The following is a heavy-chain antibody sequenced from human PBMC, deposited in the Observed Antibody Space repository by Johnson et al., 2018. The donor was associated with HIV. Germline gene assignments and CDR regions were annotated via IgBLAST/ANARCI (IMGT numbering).Heavy chain of an antibody. CDR3: ARTSCSGARCLGYDPFDI. CDR1: GFTFSTYW. Sequence: VQLVESGGGLVQPGGSLRLSCAVSGFTFSTYWMTWVRQAPGKGLEWVANIKQDGSEKYYVDSVKGRFTISRDNAKNSLYLQMQSLRAEDTAVYYCARTSCSGARCLGYDPFDIWGQGTMVTVSS. V-gene: IGHV3-7*02. D-gene: IGHD2-15*01. J-gene: IGHJ3*02. CDR2: IKQDGSEK.